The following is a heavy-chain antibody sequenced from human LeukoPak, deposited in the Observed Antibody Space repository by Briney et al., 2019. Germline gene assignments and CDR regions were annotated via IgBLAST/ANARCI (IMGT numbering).Heavy chain of an antibody. Sequence: GGSLKLSCAASGFTFSVSAMHWVRQAPGKGLEWVGRIRSKANSYATAYAASVRGRFTISRDDSKNTAYLQMNSLKTEDTAVYYCTRHGDDSSGYYYGTDDYWGQGTLVTVSS. V-gene: IGHV3-73*01. J-gene: IGHJ4*02. CDR2: IRSKANSYAT. CDR1: GFTFSVSA. D-gene: IGHD3-22*01. CDR3: TRHGDDSSGYYYGTDDY.